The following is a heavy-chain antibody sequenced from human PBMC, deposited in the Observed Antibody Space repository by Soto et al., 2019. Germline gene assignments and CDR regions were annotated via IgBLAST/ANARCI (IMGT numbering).Heavy chain of an antibody. CDR2: IIPIFGTA. D-gene: IGHD1-7*01. V-gene: IGHV1-69*13. Sequence: GASVKVSCKASGGTFSSYAISWVRQAPGQGLEWMGGIIPIFGTANYAQKFQGRVTITADESTSTAYMELSSLRSEDTAVYYCARVSRTGTTSRTTNLYYYYGMDVWGQGTTVTVS. J-gene: IGHJ6*02. CDR3: ARVSRTGTTSRTTNLYYYYGMDV. CDR1: GGTFSSYA.